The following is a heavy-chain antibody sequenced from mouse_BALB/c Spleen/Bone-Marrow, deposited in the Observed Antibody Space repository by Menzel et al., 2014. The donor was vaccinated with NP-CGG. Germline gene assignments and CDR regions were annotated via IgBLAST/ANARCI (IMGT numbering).Heavy chain of an antibody. CDR3: ARREDYGLFAY. D-gene: IGHD1-1*02. V-gene: IGHV5-9-3*01. CDR1: GFTFSSYA. J-gene: IGHJ3*01. CDR2: ISSGGSYT. Sequence: EVHLVESGGGLVKPGGSLKLSCAASGFTFSSYAMSWVRQTPEKRLEWVATISSGGSYTYYPDSVKGRFTISRDNAKNTLYQQMSSLRSEDTAMYYCARREDYGLFAYWGQGTLVTVSA.